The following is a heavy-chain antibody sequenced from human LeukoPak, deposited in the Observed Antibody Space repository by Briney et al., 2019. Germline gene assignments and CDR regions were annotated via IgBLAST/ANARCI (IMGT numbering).Heavy chain of an antibody. D-gene: IGHD5-18*01. CDR3: ARNHRGYSYGFYYYGMDV. V-gene: IGHV3-33*01. CDR1: GFTFRNYG. J-gene: IGHJ6*02. Sequence: GGSLRLSCAASGFTFRNYGMHWVRQAPGKGLEWVAVIWYDGSNKYYADSVKGRFTISRDNSKNTLYLQMNSLRAEDTAVYYCARNHRGYSYGFYYYGMDVWGQGTTVTVSS. CDR2: IWYDGSNK.